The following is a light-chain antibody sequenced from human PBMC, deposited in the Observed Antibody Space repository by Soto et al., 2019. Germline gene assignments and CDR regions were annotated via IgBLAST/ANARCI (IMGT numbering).Light chain of an antibody. CDR3: SSNTRTSALV. J-gene: IGLJ3*02. Sequence: QSALTQPASVSGSPGQSITISCTGTSSDVGGYNYVSWYQHHPGKAPKLMIYEVSNRPSGVSNRFSGSKSGNTASLTISGLQTEDEADYYCSSNTRTSALVFGGGTKVTVL. CDR1: SSDVGGYNY. V-gene: IGLV2-14*01. CDR2: EVS.